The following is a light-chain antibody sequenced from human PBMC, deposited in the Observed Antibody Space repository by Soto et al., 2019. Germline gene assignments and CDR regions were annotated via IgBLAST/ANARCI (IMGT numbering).Light chain of an antibody. Sequence: RSFMTASVGDRVTITCRASQSISSWLAWYQQRPGKAPKLLIYDASSLQSGVPSRFSGSGSGTEFTLTISSLQPEDFATYYCQQSYSGPLTFGGGTKVDIK. J-gene: IGKJ4*01. CDR3: QQSYSGPLT. V-gene: IGKV1-5*01. CDR1: QSISSW. CDR2: DAS.